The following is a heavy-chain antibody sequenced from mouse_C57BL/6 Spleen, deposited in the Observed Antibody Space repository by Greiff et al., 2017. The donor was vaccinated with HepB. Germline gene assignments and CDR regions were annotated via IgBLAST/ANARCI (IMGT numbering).Heavy chain of an antibody. CDR3: ARVAQATDAMDY. J-gene: IGHJ4*01. V-gene: IGHV1-64*01. CDR1: GYTFTSYW. D-gene: IGHD3-2*02. CDR2: IHPNSGST. Sequence: VQLQQPGAELVKPGASVKLSCKASGYTFTSYWMHWVKQRPGQGLEWIGMIHPNSGSTNYNEKFKSKATLTVDKSSSTAYMQLSSLTSEDSAVYYCARVAQATDAMDYWGQGTSVTVSS.